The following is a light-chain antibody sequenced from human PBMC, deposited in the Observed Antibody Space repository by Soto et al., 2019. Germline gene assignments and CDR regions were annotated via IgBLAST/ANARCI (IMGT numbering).Light chain of an antibody. Sequence: IAMTPSAAALSVSPGERATLSCGASESVSSDLAWYQQKPGQAPRLLIYGASTRATGIPARFSGSGSGTEFTLTISSLQSEDFAVYYCQQYNNWPPWTFGQGTKVDIK. CDR3: QQYNNWPPWT. J-gene: IGKJ1*01. V-gene: IGKV3-15*01. CDR1: ESVSSD. CDR2: GAS.